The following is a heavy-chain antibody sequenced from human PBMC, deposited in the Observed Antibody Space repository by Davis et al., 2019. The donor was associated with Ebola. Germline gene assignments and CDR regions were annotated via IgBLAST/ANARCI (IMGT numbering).Heavy chain of an antibody. J-gene: IGHJ6*02. Sequence: PGGSLRLSCAASGFTFSRYSMNLVRQAPAQGLEWVSYISSSSTIYYADSVKGRFTISRDHAKNSLYLQMNSLRDEDTAVYYCARDLNPWEYYDFWSGSPEYYGMDVWGQGTTVTVSS. CDR2: ISSSSTI. CDR3: ARDLNPWEYYDFWSGSPEYYGMDV. D-gene: IGHD3-3*01. CDR1: GFTFSRYS. V-gene: IGHV3-48*02.